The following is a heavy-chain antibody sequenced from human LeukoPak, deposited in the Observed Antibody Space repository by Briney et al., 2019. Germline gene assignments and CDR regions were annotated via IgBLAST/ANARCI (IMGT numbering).Heavy chain of an antibody. CDR1: GFTFSSYA. V-gene: IGHV3-23*01. CDR2: ISGTGGST. Sequence: GGSLRLSCAASGFTFSSYAMSWVRQAPGKGLEWVSSISGTGGSTSYADSVKGRFTISRDNSKNTLDLQMNSLRAEDTAVYYCAKGEYSNSWRNYFDHWGQGTLVTVSS. D-gene: IGHD6-13*01. CDR3: AKGEYSNSWRNYFDH. J-gene: IGHJ4*02.